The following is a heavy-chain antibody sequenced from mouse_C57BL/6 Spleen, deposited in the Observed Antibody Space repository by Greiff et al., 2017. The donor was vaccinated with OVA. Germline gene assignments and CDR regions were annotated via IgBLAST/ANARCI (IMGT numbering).Heavy chain of an antibody. J-gene: IGHJ3*01. V-gene: IGHV1-50*01. CDR3: ARPYYYGSSYVAY. CDR1: GYTFTSYW. D-gene: IGHD1-1*01. Sequence: QVQLQQPGAELVKPGASVKLSCKASGYTFTSYWMQWVKQRPGQGLEWIGEIDPSDSYTNYNQKFKGKATLTVDTSSSTADMQLSSLTSEDSAVYYCARPYYYGSSYVAYWGQGTLVTVSA. CDR2: IDPSDSYT.